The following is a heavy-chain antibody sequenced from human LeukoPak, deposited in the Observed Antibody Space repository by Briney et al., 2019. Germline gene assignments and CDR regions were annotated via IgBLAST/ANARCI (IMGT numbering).Heavy chain of an antibody. J-gene: IGHJ3*02. V-gene: IGHV4-59*01. D-gene: IGHD3-10*01. Sequence: SETLSLTCTVSGGSISSYYWSWIRQPPGKGLEWIGYIYYSGSTNYNPSLKSRVTISVDTSKNQFSLKLSSVTAADTAVYYCARDLVNYYGSGSRSSDAFDIWGQGTMVTVSS. CDR1: GGSISSYY. CDR2: IYYSGST. CDR3: ARDLVNYYGSGSRSSDAFDI.